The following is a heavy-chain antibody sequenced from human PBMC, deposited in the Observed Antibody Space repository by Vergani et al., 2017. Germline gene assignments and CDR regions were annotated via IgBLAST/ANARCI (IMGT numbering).Heavy chain of an antibody. V-gene: IGHV4-4*02. CDR3: AREGYYDSSGYYEPTLAFDY. CDR2: IYHSGST. D-gene: IGHD3-22*01. J-gene: IGHJ4*02. CDR1: GGSISSSNW. Sequence: QVQLQESGPGLVKPSGTLSLTCAVSGGSISSSNWWSWVRQPPGKGLEWIGEIYHSGSTNYNPSLKSRVTISVDKSQNQFSLKLSSVTAADTAVYYCAREGYYDSSGYYEPTLAFDYWGQGTLVTVSS.